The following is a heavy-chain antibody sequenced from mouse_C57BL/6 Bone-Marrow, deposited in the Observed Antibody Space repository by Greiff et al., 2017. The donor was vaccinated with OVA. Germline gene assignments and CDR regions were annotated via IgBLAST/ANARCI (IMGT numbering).Heavy chain of an antibody. Sequence: QVQLKQPGAELVRPGSSVKLSCKASGYTFTSYWMHWVKQRPIQGLEWIGNIDPSDSETHYNQKFKDKATLTVDKSYSTAYMQLSSLTSEDSSVYYCARDYGSSYGYAMDHWGQGTSVTVSS. CDR2: IDPSDSET. CDR1: GYTFTSYW. CDR3: ARDYGSSYGYAMDH. D-gene: IGHD1-1*01. J-gene: IGHJ4*01. V-gene: IGHV1-52*01.